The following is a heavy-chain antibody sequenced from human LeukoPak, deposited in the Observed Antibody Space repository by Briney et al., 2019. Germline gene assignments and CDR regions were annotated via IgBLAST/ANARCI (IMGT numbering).Heavy chain of an antibody. CDR3: ARGWYCSSTSCLYFDS. CDR2: ISSGDGTR. Sequence: GGSLSLSCAASGFTFSRYEMNWVRQAPGKGLEWVSYISSGDGTRYYADSVKGRFTISRDNAKDSLYLQMNSLRAEDTAVYYCARGWYCSSTSCLYFDSWGQGTLVTVSS. J-gene: IGHJ4*02. CDR1: GFTFSRYE. V-gene: IGHV3-48*03. D-gene: IGHD2-2*01.